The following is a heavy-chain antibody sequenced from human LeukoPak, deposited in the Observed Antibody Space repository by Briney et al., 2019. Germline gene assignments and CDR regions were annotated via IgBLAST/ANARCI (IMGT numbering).Heavy chain of an antibody. CDR3: ASTSWTYKYNWFDP. D-gene: IGHD3/OR15-3a*01. J-gene: IGHJ5*02. V-gene: IGHV4-38-2*02. CDR2: IYHSGST. CDR1: GYSISSAYY. Sequence: SETLSLTCTVSGYSISSAYYWGWIRQPPGKGLEWIGNIYHSGSTYYNPSLKSRVTISVDTSKNQFSLKLSSVTAADTAVYYCASTSWTYKYNWFDPWGLGTLVTVSS.